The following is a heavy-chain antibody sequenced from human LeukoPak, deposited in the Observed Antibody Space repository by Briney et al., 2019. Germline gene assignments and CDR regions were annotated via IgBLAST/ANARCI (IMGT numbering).Heavy chain of an antibody. J-gene: IGHJ5*02. CDR2: IYYSGST. V-gene: IGHV4-59*01. CDR1: GGSISSYY. D-gene: IGHD3-10*01. Sequence: PSETLSPTCTVSGGSISSYYWSWIRQPPGKGLEWIGYIYYSGSTNHNPSLKSRVTISVDTSKNQFSLKLSSVTAADTAVYYCATTRSYYYGSGSPNWFDPWGQGTLVTVSS. CDR3: ATTRSYYYGSGSPNWFDP.